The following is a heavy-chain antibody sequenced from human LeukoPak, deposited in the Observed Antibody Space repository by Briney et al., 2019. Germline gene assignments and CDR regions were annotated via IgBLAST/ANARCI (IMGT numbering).Heavy chain of an antibody. CDR3: ARQNYGDYAGGMDV. Sequence: GESLKISCKGSGYIFAYYWIAWVRQMPGKGLEWMGIIYPGDSETRYSPSFQGQATISADKSVNIAYLQWSSLKASDTAMYYCARQNYGDYAGGMDVWGQGTTVTVSS. J-gene: IGHJ6*02. CDR1: GYIFAYYW. CDR2: IYPGDSET. D-gene: IGHD4-17*01. V-gene: IGHV5-51*01.